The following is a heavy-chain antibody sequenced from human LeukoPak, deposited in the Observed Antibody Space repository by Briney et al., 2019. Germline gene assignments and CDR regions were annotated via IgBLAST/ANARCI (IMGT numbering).Heavy chain of an antibody. D-gene: IGHD3-10*01. CDR2: IYSGGST. Sequence: GGSLRLSCAASGFTVNNNYMKWVRQAQWKGLEWVSVIYSGGSTYYADSIKGRFTISRDNSKNTLYLQMNSLRAEDTAVYYCARMGVEGITMPGVYGMDVWGQGTTVTVSS. CDR1: GFTVNNNY. CDR3: ARMGVEGITMPGVYGMDV. J-gene: IGHJ6*02. V-gene: IGHV3-53*01.